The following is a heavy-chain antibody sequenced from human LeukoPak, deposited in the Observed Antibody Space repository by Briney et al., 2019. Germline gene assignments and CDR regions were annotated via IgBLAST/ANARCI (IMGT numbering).Heavy chain of an antibody. CDR3: ARRGVAMAGRYFDY. D-gene: IGHD3-10*01. J-gene: IGHJ4*02. Sequence: PSETLSLTCTVSGGSISSSSYYWGWIRQPPGKGLEWIGSIYYSGSTYYNPSLKSRVTISVDTSKNQFSLKLSSVTAADTAVYYCARRGVAMAGRYFDYWGQGTLVTVSS. V-gene: IGHV4-39*01. CDR1: GGSISSSSYY. CDR2: IYYSGST.